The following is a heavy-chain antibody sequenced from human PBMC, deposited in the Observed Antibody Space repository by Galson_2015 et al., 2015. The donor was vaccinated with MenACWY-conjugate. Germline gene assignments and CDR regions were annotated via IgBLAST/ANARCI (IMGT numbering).Heavy chain of an antibody. CDR1: GFTFSNYW. D-gene: IGHD3-10*01. Sequence: SLRLSCAASGFTFSNYWMSWVRQAPGKGLEWVANIKEDGSEKYYVDSVEGRFTISRDNAKNSLYLQVNSLRAEDTAVYFCARGVYGSGSYYNVLFDYWGQGTLVTVSS. J-gene: IGHJ4*02. V-gene: IGHV3-7*03. CDR3: ARGVYGSGSYYNVLFDY. CDR2: IKEDGSEK.